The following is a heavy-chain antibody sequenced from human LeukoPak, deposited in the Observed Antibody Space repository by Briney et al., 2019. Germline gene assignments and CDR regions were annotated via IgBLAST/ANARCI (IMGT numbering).Heavy chain of an antibody. CDR1: GFTFSSYW. Sequence: GGSLRLSCAASGFTFSSYWMSWVRQAPGKGLEWVANIKQDGSEKYYVDSVKGRFTISRDNAKNSLYLQMNSLRAEDTAVYYCARELAGHYYGSGSSFDYWGRGTLVTVSS. J-gene: IGHJ4*02. CDR3: ARELAGHYYGSGSSFDY. D-gene: IGHD3-10*01. V-gene: IGHV3-7*01. CDR2: IKQDGSEK.